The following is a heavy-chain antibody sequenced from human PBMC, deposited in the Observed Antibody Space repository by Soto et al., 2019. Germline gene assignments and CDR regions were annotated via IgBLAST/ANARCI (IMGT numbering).Heavy chain of an antibody. Sequence: QVQLVESGGGVVQPGRSLRLSCAASGITFSYHALNWVLQAPGKGLEWVAVISYDGDNKYIAESVKGRFTISRDNSKNTVSLQMNSLRTEDTAMYFCARGTRTSGFSAMDVWGQGTTVTVSS. V-gene: IGHV3-30-3*01. D-gene: IGHD3-9*01. CDR1: GITFSYHA. CDR3: ARGTRTSGFSAMDV. CDR2: ISYDGDNK. J-gene: IGHJ6*02.